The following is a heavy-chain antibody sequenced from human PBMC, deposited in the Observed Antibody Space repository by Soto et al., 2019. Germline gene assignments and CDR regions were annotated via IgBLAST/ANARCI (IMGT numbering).Heavy chain of an antibody. CDR3: GGYYYDSSGYPPPGLD. CDR1: GGTFSSYA. Sequence: SVKVSCKASGGTFSSYAISWVRQAPGQGLEWMGGIIPIFGTANYAQKFQGRVTITADESTSTAYMELSSLRSEDTAVYYCGGYYYDSSGYPPPGLDWGQGTLVTVS. CDR2: IIPIFGTA. J-gene: IGHJ4*02. D-gene: IGHD3-22*01. V-gene: IGHV1-69*13.